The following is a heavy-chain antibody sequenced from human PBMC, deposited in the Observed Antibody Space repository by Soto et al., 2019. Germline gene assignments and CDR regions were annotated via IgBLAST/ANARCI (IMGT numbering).Heavy chain of an antibody. D-gene: IGHD2-15*01. Sequence: SETLSLTCAVYGGSFSGYYWSWIRQPPGKGLEWIGEINHSGSTNYNPSLKSRVTISVDTSKNQFSLKLSSVTAADTAVYYCARGIPCSGGSCYTSWVYYYYMDVWGKGTTVTVSS. CDR1: GGSFSGYY. V-gene: IGHV4-34*01. J-gene: IGHJ6*03. CDR2: INHSGST. CDR3: ARGIPCSGGSCYTSWVYYYYMDV.